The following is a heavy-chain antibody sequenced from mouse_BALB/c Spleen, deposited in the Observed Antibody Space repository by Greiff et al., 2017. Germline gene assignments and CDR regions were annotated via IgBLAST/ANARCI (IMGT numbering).Heavy chain of an antibody. J-gene: IGHJ2*01. Sequence: EVQLQQSGPELVKPGASVKISCKASGYSFTGYFMNWVMQSHGKSLEWIGRINPYNGGTGYNQKFKSKATLTVDNSSSTAYMELRSLTSEDAAVYYCARGLRDFDYWGQGTTLTVSS. CDR1: GYSFTGYF. CDR3: ARGLRDFDY. D-gene: IGHD3-1*01. CDR2: INPYNGGT. V-gene: IGHV1-20*01.